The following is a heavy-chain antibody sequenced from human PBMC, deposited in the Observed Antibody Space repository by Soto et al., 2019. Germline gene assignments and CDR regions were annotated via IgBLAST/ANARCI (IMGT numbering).Heavy chain of an antibody. CDR3: ARAGPVSGNHAFDI. J-gene: IGHJ3*02. Sequence: QVQLVQSGAEVKKPGSSVKVSCKASGGSFSSYAISWVRQAPVQGLEWMGGIIPIFGAPTYAQKFQGRVTITADKSTSTAYMELRSLRSEDTALYYCARAGPVSGNHAFDIWGQGHWSPSLQ. V-gene: IGHV1-69*06. CDR2: IIPIFGAP. CDR1: GGSFSSYA. D-gene: IGHD6-19*01.